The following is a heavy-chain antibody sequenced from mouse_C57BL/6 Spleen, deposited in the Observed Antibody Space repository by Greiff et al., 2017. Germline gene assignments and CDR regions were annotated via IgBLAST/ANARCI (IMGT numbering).Heavy chain of an antibody. J-gene: IGHJ3*01. V-gene: IGHV7-3*01. Sequence: EVKLVESGGGLVQPGGSLSLSCAASGFTFTDYYMSWVRQPPGKALEWLGFIRNKANGYTTEYSASVKGRFTISRDNSQSILYLQMNALRAEDSATYYCARSPYGNYAFAYWGQGTLVTVSA. D-gene: IGHD2-1*01. CDR2: IRNKANGYTT. CDR1: GFTFTDYY. CDR3: ARSPYGNYAFAY.